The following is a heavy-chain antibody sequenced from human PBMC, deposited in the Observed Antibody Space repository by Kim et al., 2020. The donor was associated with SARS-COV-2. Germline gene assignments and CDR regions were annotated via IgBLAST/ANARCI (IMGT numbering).Heavy chain of an antibody. D-gene: IGHD5-18*01. V-gene: IGHV1-69*02. CDR3: ANSRGYSYEFDY. J-gene: IGHJ4*02. Sequence: NYAQKFQGRVTITADKSTSTAYMELSSMRSEDTAVYYCANSRGYSYEFDYWGQGTLVTVSS.